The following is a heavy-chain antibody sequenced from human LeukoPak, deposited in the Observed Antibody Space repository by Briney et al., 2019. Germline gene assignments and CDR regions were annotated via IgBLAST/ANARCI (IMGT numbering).Heavy chain of an antibody. CDR2: ISGSGGST. J-gene: IGHJ4*02. Sequence: GSLGLSCAASGFTFSSYAMSWVRQAPGNGLEWVSAISGSGGSTYYADSVKGRFTISRDNSKNTLYLQMNSLRAEDTAVYYCAKDPYIELETNYFDYWGQGTLVTVSS. D-gene: IGHD1-1*01. CDR3: AKDPYIELETNYFDY. V-gene: IGHV3-23*01. CDR1: GFTFSSYA.